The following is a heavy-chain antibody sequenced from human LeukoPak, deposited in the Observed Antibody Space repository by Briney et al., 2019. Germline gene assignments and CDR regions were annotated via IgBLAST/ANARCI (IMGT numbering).Heavy chain of an antibody. V-gene: IGHV1-18*04. D-gene: IGHD3-10*01. CDR2: ISAYNGNT. CDR1: GYTFTSYG. CDR3: ARARLGDGYFDY. Sequence: ASVNVSCKASGYTFTSYGISWVRQAPGQGLEWMGWISAYNGNTNYAQKLQGRVTMTTDTSTSTAYMELRSLRSDDTAAYYCARARLGDGYFDYWGQGTLVTVSS. J-gene: IGHJ4*02.